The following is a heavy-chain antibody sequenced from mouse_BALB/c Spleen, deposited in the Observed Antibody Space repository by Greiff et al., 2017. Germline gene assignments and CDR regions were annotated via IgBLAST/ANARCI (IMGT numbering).Heavy chain of an antibody. V-gene: IGHV2-9*02. Sequence: VKLVESGPGLVAPSQSLSITCTVSGFSLTSYGVHWVRQPPGKGLEWLGVIWAGGSTNYNSALMSRLSISKDNSKSQVFLKMNSLQTDDTAMYYCARGGIYYGSSYDAMDYWGQGTSVTVSS. J-gene: IGHJ4*01. CDR2: IWAGGST. CDR3: ARGGIYYGSSYDAMDY. CDR1: GFSLTSYG. D-gene: IGHD1-1*01.